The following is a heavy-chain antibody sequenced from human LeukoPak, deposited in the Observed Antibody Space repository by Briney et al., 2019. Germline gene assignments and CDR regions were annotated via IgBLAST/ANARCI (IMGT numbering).Heavy chain of an antibody. Sequence: GGSLRLSRVASAFTFRTYSMHWVRQAPGRGLEWVSSISGSTSYIYYADSVRGRFTISRDNAKNSLYLKMNSLRAEDTAVYYCARGSDFVWGSYRPYFDYWGQGTLVTVSS. CDR2: ISGSTSYI. D-gene: IGHD3-16*02. V-gene: IGHV3-21*01. J-gene: IGHJ4*02. CDR3: ARGSDFVWGSYRPYFDY. CDR1: AFTFRTYS.